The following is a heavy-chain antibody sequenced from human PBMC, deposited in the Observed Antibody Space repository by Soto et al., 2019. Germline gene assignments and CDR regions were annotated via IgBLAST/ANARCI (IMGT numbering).Heavy chain of an antibody. V-gene: IGHV5-51*01. J-gene: IGHJ6*02. CDR2: IYPGDSDT. CDR1: GYSFTNYW. CDR3: ARQRYYGSGSRFYGMDV. D-gene: IGHD3-10*01. Sequence: GESLKSSCKGSGYSFTNYWIGWVRHVPGKGLEWMGIIYPGDSDTRYSPSFQGQVTISADKSISTAYLQWSSLKASDTAMYYCARQRYYGSGSRFYGMDVWGQGTTVTVSS.